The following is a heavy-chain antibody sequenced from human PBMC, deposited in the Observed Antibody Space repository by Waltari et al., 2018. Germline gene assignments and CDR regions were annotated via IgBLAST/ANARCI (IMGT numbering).Heavy chain of an antibody. CDR1: GGSFSGYY. CDR3: ARTFIERVVVAATGHWFDP. Sequence: QVQLQQWGAGLLKPSETLSLTCAVYGGSFSGYYWSWIRQPPGKGMVWIGEINHSGSTIYSPSLKSRVTRSVDTSKNQFSLKLGSVTAADTAVYYCARTFIERVVVAATGHWFDPWGQGTLVTVSS. J-gene: IGHJ5*02. CDR2: INHSGST. V-gene: IGHV4-34*01. D-gene: IGHD2-15*01.